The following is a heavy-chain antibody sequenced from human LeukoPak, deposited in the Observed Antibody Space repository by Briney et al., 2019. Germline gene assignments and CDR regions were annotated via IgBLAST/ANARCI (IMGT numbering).Heavy chain of an antibody. CDR2: ISGSGGST. J-gene: IGHJ4*02. CDR3: AKAEGIQLRGGGFDY. CDR1: GFTFSSYA. V-gene: IGHV3-23*01. D-gene: IGHD5-18*01. Sequence: PGGSLRLSCAASGFTFSSYAMSWVRQAPGKGLEWVSAISGSGGSTYYADSVKGRFTISRDNSKNTLYLQMNSLRAEDTAVYYCAKAEGIQLRGGGFDYWGQGTLVTVSS.